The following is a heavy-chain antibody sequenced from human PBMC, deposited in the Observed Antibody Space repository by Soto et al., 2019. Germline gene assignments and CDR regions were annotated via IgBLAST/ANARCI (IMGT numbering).Heavy chain of an antibody. Sequence: AAVKVSCKASGYTFTSYGISWVRQAPGQGLEWMGWISAYNGNTNYAQKLQGRVTMTTDTSTSTAYMELRSLRSDDTAVYYCAGTYYDFWSGYYTVYWYFDLGGRGTLV. D-gene: IGHD3-3*01. CDR2: ISAYNGNT. J-gene: IGHJ2*01. V-gene: IGHV1-18*01. CDR1: GYTFTSYG. CDR3: AGTYYDFWSGYYTVYWYFDL.